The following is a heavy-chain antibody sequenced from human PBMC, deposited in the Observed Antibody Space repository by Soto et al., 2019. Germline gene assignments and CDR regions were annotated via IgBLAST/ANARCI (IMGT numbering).Heavy chain of an antibody. J-gene: IGHJ6*02. CDR1: GFTFSSYA. CDR3: AKLVYGGNSFARYYYHYGMDV. Sequence: GGSLRLSCAASGFTFSSYAMSWVRQAPGKGLEWVSAISGSGGSTYYADSVKGRFTISRDNSKNTLYLQMNSLRAEDTAVYYCAKLVYGGNSFARYYYHYGMDVWGQGTTVTVSS. D-gene: IGHD4-17*01. CDR2: ISGSGGST. V-gene: IGHV3-23*01.